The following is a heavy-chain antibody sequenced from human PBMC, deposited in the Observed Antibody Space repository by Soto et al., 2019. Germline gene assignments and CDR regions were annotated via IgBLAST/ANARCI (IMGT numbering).Heavy chain of an antibody. V-gene: IGHV1-18*01. Sequence: QVQLVQSGAEVKNPGASVKVSCKASGYTFTRYGFSWVRQAPGHGLEWMGWISTYNENTKYAQKFQGRITMTTDTSTSTAYMELRSLTSDDTAVYYCTREGYCSSGSCALYSHDYFGMDVWGQGTTVTVSS. CDR1: GYTFTRYG. CDR2: ISTYNENT. D-gene: IGHD2-15*01. J-gene: IGHJ6*02. CDR3: TREGYCSSGSCALYSHDYFGMDV.